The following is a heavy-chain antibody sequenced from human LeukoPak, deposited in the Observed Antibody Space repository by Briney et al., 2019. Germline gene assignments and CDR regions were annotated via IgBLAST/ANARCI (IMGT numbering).Heavy chain of an antibody. CDR1: GYTFTSYG. V-gene: IGHV1-18*04. CDR2: ISAYNGNT. J-gene: IGHJ4*02. CDR3: ARDQIQLWLGDY. Sequence: ASVKVSCKASGYTFTSYGISWVRQAPGRGLEWMGWISAYNGNTNYAQKLQGRVTMTTDTSTSTAYMELRSLRSDGTAVYYCARDQIQLWLGDYWGQGTLVTVSS. D-gene: IGHD5-18*01.